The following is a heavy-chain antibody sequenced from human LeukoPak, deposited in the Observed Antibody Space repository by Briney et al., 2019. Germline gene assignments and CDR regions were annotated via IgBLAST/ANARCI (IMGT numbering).Heavy chain of an antibody. Sequence: GGSLRLSCAASGFTFSSYAMSLVRQAPGKGLEWVSAISGSGGSTYYADSVKGRFTISRDNSKNTLYLQMNSLRAEDTAVYYCAKDRRAYYYGSGIEYYFDYWGQGTLVTVSS. D-gene: IGHD3-10*01. V-gene: IGHV3-23*01. CDR3: AKDRRAYYYGSGIEYYFDY. CDR2: ISGSGGST. J-gene: IGHJ4*02. CDR1: GFTFSSYA.